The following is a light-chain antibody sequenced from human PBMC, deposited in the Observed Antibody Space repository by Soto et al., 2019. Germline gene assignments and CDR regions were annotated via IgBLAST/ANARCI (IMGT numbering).Light chain of an antibody. CDR2: AAS. Sequence: DILLTQSPSSLSASVGDRVTISCRASQGISSYLAWYQEKPGKAPKLLIYAASTLQSGVPSRFSGSGSGTEFTLTISSLQPEDFATYYCQQLDTYPITFGQGTRLEIK. CDR1: QGISSY. CDR3: QQLDTYPIT. J-gene: IGKJ5*01. V-gene: IGKV1-9*01.